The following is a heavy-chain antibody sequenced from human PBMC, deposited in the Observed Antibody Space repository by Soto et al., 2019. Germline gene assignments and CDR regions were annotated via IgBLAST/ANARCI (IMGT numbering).Heavy chain of an antibody. Sequence: GASVKVSCKASGYTFTSYAMHWVRQAPGQRLEWMGWINPDSGGTNLAQRFQGRVTMTSDTSINTAYMELSSLRSDDTAVYYCAVRTGQLAIISEFDGDWFFEVWGRGTLVTVSS. D-gene: IGHD2-2*01. V-gene: IGHV1-2*02. J-gene: IGHJ2*01. CDR3: AVRTGQLAIISEFDGDWFFEV. CDR1: GYTFTSYA. CDR2: INPDSGGT.